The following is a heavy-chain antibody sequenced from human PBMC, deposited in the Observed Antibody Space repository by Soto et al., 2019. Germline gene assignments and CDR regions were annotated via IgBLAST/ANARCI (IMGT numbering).Heavy chain of an antibody. CDR2: IYYSGST. CDR3: AREGVSSSWYTYYCMDV. V-gene: IGHV4-39*07. CDR1: GGSISSSSYY. J-gene: IGHJ6*02. D-gene: IGHD6-13*01. Sequence: SETLSLTCTVSGGSISSSSYYWGWIRQPPGKGLEWIGSIYYSGSTHYSPSLKSRVSITVDTSKNQFSLKLSSVTAADTAVYYCAREGVSSSWYTYYCMDVWGQATTVTVSS.